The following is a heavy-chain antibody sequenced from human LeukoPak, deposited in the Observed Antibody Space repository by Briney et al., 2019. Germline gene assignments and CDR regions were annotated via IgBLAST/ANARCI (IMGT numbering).Heavy chain of an antibody. CDR3: ARDHSAGGMGV. J-gene: IGHJ6*02. Sequence: GGSLRLSCAASGFTFSSYDMHWVRQATGKGLEWVSAIGTAGDTYYPGSVKGRFTISRENAKNSLYLQMNSLRAEDTAVYYCARDHSAGGMGVWGQGTTVTVSS. D-gene: IGHD2-15*01. CDR2: IGTAGDT. V-gene: IGHV3-13*01. CDR1: GFTFSSYD.